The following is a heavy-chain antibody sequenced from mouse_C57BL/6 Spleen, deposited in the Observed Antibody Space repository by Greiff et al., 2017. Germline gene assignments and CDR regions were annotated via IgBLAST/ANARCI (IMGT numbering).Heavy chain of an antibody. CDR1: GFTFSSNA. J-gene: IGHJ1*03. CDR3: ARDRGSSPSYWYFDV. CDR2: ISDGGSYT. V-gene: IGHV5-4*01. D-gene: IGHD1-1*01. Sequence: EVMLVESGGGLVKPGGSLKLSCAASGFTFSSNAMSWVRQTPEKRLEWVATISDGGSYTYYPDNVKGRFTISRDNAKNNLYLQMSHLKSEDTAMYYCARDRGSSPSYWYFDVWGTGTTVTVSS.